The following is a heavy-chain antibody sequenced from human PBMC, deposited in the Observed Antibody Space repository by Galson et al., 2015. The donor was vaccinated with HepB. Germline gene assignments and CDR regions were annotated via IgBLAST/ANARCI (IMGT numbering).Heavy chain of an antibody. CDR1: GSTFSSYS. Sequence: SLRLSCAASGSTFSSYSMNWVRQAPGKGLEWVSSISSSSSYIYYADSVKGRFTISRDNVKNSLYLQMNSLRAEDTAVYYCAAEDIVVPNYYYGMDVWGQGTTVTVSS. D-gene: IGHD2-2*01. V-gene: IGHV3-21*01. CDR3: AAEDIVVPNYYYGMDV. J-gene: IGHJ6*02. CDR2: ISSSSSYI.